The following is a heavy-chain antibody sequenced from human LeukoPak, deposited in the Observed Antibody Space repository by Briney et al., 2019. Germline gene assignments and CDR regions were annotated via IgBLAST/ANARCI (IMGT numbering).Heavy chain of an antibody. J-gene: IGHJ4*02. CDR1: GDSISSYY. CDR2: IYNSGTT. Sequence: PSETLSPTCTVSGDSISSYYWSWIRQPAGKGLQWIGRIYNSGTTNYNPSLKSRLTMSIDTSKNQFSLRLSSVTAADTAVYYCVREGTYCTHGVCYEYWGQGTLVTVSS. V-gene: IGHV4-4*07. D-gene: IGHD2-8*01. CDR3: VREGTYCTHGVCYEY.